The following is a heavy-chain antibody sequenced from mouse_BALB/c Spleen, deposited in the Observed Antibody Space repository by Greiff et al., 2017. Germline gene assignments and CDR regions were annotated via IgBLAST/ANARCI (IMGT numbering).Heavy chain of an antibody. D-gene: IGHD1-1*01. CDR1: GYTFTDYY. CDR3: AREDYYGSSRGWFAY. V-gene: IGHV1-84*02. CDR2: IYPGSGNT. J-gene: IGHJ3*01. Sequence: VQLQQSGPELVKPGASVKISRKASGYTFTDYYINWVKQKPGQGLEWIGWIYPGSGNTKYNEKFKGKATLTVDTSSSTAYMQLSSLTSEDTAVYFCAREDYYGSSRGWFAYWGQGTLVTVSA.